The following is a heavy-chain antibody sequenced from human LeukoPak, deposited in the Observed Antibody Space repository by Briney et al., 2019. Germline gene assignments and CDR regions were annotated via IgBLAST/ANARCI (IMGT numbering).Heavy chain of an antibody. Sequence: GGSLRLSCAASGFTFSNYAMSWVRQAPGKGLDWVSGISGSGGSTYYADSVKGRFTISRDNSKNTLYLQMNSLRAEDTAVYYCATTYLWPYGDYGDAFDIWGQGTMVTVSS. CDR1: GFTFSNYA. D-gene: IGHD4-17*01. CDR3: ATTYLWPYGDYGDAFDI. V-gene: IGHV3-23*01. J-gene: IGHJ3*02. CDR2: ISGSGGST.